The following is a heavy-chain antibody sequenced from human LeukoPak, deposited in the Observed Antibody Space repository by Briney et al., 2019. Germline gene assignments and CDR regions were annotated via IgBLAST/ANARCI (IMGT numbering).Heavy chain of an antibody. J-gene: IGHJ4*02. CDR3: AREDTLEFSSSWSEGVFYFDY. CDR1: GFTVTSDY. D-gene: IGHD6-13*01. V-gene: IGHV3-66*01. Sequence: PGGSLRLSCAASGFTVTSDYMNWVRQAPGKGLEWVSVIYGGGNTYYADSVKGRFTISRDNSKNTLYLQMNSLRAEDMAVYYCAREDTLEFSSSWSEGVFYFDYWGQGTLVTVSS. CDR2: IYGGGNT.